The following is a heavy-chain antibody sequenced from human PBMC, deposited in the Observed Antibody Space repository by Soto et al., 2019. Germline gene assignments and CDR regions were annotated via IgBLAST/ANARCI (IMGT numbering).Heavy chain of an antibody. D-gene: IGHD5-18*01. CDR3: AADVGGYIYGLGKY. CDR1: GYTFTSYY. Sequence: ASVKVSCKASGYTFTSYYMHWVRQAPGQGLEWIGRIIVSGGSTSYAQGLQERVTITRDMSTSTAYMELSGLRSEDTAVYYCAADVGGYIYGLGKYWGQGTLVTVSS. CDR2: IIVSGGST. V-gene: IGHV1-46*01. J-gene: IGHJ4*02.